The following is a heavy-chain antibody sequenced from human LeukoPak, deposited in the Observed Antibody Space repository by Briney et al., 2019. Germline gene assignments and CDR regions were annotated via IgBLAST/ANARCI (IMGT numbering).Heavy chain of an antibody. Sequence: ASVKVSCKASGYTFTSYYMHWVRQAPGQGLEWMGIINPSGGSTSDAQKFQGRVTMTRDTSTSTVYMELSSVRSEDTDVYYCARDVLGYSHDYWGQGTLVTVSS. J-gene: IGHJ4*02. V-gene: IGHV1-46*01. CDR3: ARDVLGYSHDY. CDR2: INPSGGST. CDR1: GYTFTSYY. D-gene: IGHD2-2*03.